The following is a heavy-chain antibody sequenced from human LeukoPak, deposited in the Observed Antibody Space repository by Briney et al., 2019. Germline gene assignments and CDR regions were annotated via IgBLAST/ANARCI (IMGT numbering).Heavy chain of an antibody. Sequence: SETLSLTCTVSGGSISSSSPYCGWTRQPAGKGLEWIGRIHTSGSTNYNPSLKSRVTISVDTSKNQFSLKLSSVTAADTAVYYCARTYSSSLFDYWGQGTLVTVSS. D-gene: IGHD6-6*01. CDR1: GGSISSSSPY. CDR2: IHTSGST. CDR3: ARTYSSSLFDY. V-gene: IGHV4-61*02. J-gene: IGHJ4*02.